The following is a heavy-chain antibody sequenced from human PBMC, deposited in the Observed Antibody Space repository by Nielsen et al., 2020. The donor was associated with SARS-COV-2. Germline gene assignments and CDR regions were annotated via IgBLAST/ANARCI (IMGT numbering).Heavy chain of an antibody. D-gene: IGHD3-10*01. CDR2: IYWDDDK. CDR3: AHRRATMVRGPYFDY. Sequence: SGPTLVKPTETLTLTCTFSGFSLSTNGVGVGWIRQPPGKALEWLALIYWDDDKRYSPSLKSRLTITKDTSKNQVVLTMTNMDPVDTATYYCAHRRATMVRGPYFDYWGQGTLVTVSS. V-gene: IGHV2-5*02. CDR1: GFSLSTNGVG. J-gene: IGHJ4*02.